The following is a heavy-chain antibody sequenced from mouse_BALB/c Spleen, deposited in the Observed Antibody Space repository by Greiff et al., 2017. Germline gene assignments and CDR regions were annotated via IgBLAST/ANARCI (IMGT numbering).Heavy chain of an antibody. J-gene: IGHJ3*01. Sequence: EVKLMESGGDLVKPGGSLKLSCAASGFTFSSYGMSWVRQTPDKRLEWVATISSGGSYTYYPDSVKGRFTISRDNAKNTLYLQMSSLKSEDTAMYYCARQGAIGTWFSYWGQGTLVTVSA. CDR3: ARQGAIGTWFSY. CDR2: ISSGGSYT. V-gene: IGHV5-6*01. D-gene: IGHD2-14*01. CDR1: GFTFSSYG.